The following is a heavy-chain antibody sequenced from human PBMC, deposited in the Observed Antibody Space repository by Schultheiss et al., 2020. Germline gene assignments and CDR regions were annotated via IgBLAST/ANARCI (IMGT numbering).Heavy chain of an antibody. Sequence: GGSLRLSCSASGFTFSSYAMHWVRQAPGQGLEYVSTISSNGGSTYYADSVKGRFTISRDNSKNTLYLQMNSLRAEDTAVYYCTVLLWFGESSAFDYWGKGTLVTVSS. D-gene: IGHD3-10*01. V-gene: IGHV3-64*04. J-gene: IGHJ4*02. CDR3: TVLLWFGESSAFDY. CDR1: GFTFSSYA. CDR2: ISSNGGST.